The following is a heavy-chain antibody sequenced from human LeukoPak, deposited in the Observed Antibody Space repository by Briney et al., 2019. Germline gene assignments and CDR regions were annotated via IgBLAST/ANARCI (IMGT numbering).Heavy chain of an antibody. CDR2: IYYSGST. Sequence: RPSETLSLTCTVSGGSISSYYWSWIRQPPGRGLEWIGYIYYSGSTNYNPSLKSRVTISVDTSKNQFSLKLSSVTAADTAVYYCARDGTDYWGQGTLVTVSS. V-gene: IGHV4-59*01. CDR1: GGSISSYY. CDR3: ARDGTDY. J-gene: IGHJ4*02.